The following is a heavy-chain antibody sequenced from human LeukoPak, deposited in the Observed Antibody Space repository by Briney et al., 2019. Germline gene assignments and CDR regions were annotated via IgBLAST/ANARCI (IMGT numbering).Heavy chain of an antibody. D-gene: IGHD5-24*01. CDR3: ARRSRWLQLYFDY. CDR1: GGSFSGYY. Sequence: SETLSLTCAVYGGSFSGYYWSWIRQPPGKGLEWIGEINHSGSTNYNPSLKSRVTISVDTSKNQFSLKLSSVTAADTAVYYCARRSRWLQLYFDYWGQGTLVTVSS. J-gene: IGHJ4*02. CDR2: INHSGST. V-gene: IGHV4-34*01.